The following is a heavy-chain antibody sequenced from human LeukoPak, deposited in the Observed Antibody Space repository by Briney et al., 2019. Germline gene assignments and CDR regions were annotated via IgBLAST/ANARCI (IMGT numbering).Heavy chain of an antibody. D-gene: IGHD3-9*01. J-gene: IGHJ4*02. V-gene: IGHV1-69*11. CDR2: INPSGGST. CDR1: GGTFISYA. Sequence: SVKVSCKASGGTFISYAISWVRQAPGQGLEWMGIINPSGGSTSYAQKFQGRVTITADESTSTAYMELSSLRSEDTAVYYCARGGRDYDILTGYSQPLDYWGQGTPVTVSS. CDR3: ARGGRDYDILTGYSQPLDY.